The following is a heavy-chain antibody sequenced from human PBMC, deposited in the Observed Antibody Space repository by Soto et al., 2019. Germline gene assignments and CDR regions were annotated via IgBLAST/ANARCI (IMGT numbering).Heavy chain of an antibody. D-gene: IGHD3-22*01. V-gene: IGHV4-34*01. J-gene: IGHJ4*02. CDR1: CGSFSGYY. CDR3: ATNSLDYYDSSGYSY. CDR2: INHSGST. Sequence: SETLSLTCAVYCGSFSGYYWSWIRQPPGKGLEWIGEINHSGSTNYNPSLKSRVTISVDTSKNQFSLKLSSVTAADTAVYYCATNSLDYYDSSGYSYWGQGTLVTVSS.